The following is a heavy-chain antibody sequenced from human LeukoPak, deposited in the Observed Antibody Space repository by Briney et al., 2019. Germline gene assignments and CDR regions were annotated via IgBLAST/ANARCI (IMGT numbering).Heavy chain of an antibody. CDR1: GFTFTTYW. Sequence: GGSLRLSCAASGFTFTTYWMHWVRQAPGKGLVWVSRINGDGSSSNYADSVKVRFTISRDNARNTLYLQMNSLRAEDTALYYCARTSPTSHFDFWGQGTLVTVSS. CDR2: INGDGSSS. J-gene: IGHJ4*02. CDR3: ARTSPTSHFDF. V-gene: IGHV3-74*01. D-gene: IGHD3-16*01.